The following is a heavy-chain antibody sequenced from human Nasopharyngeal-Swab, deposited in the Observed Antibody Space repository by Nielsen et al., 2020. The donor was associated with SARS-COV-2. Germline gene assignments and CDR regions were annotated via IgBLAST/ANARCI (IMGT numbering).Heavy chain of an antibody. V-gene: IGHV3-74*01. J-gene: IGHJ4*02. CDR3: ARDEITMIAAFDY. Sequence: WIRQPPGKGLVWVSRINSDGSSTSYADSVKGRFTISRDSAKNTPYLQMNSLRAEDTAVYYCARDEITMIAAFDYWGQGTLVTVSS. CDR2: INSDGSST. D-gene: IGHD3-22*01.